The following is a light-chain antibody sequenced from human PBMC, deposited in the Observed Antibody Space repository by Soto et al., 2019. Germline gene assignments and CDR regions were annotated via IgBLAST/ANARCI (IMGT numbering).Light chain of an antibody. J-gene: IGLJ1*01. Sequence: QSVLTQPASVSGSPGQSITISCTGTSSEVGGYNYGSWYQQHPAKAPKFMIYDVSNRPSGVSTRFSGSKSGKPASLTISGLQAEAEADYYCNSYITSNTRQIVFGTGTKLTVL. CDR3: NSYITSNTRQIV. V-gene: IGLV2-14*01. CDR2: DVS. CDR1: SSEVGGYNY.